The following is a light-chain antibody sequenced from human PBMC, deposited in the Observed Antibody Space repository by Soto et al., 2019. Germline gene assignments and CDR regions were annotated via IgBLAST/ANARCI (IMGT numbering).Light chain of an antibody. J-gene: IGKJ1*01. CDR1: QSVSSSY. CDR2: GAS. V-gene: IGKV3-20*01. CDR3: QHYGTSPTWT. Sequence: EIVLTQSPGTLSLSPGERATLSCRANQSVSSSYLAWYQQKPGQAPRLLIYGASSRATGIPDRFSGSGSGTDFTLTISRLEPEDFAVYYCQHYGTSPTWTFGQGTKVEI.